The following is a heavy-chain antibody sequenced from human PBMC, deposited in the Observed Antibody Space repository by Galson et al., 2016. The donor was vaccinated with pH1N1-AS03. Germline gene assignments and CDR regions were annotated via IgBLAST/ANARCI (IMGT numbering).Heavy chain of an antibody. Sequence: SLRLSCAASGFTFSTYCMSWVRQAPGKGLEWVANIKQDGSEKFYVDSLKGLFTISRDSAKNSLYLQMSSLRAEDTAIYYCARGAPGDHLLSPLWNWGQGTLVTVSS. CDR2: IKQDGSEK. V-gene: IGHV3-7*01. CDR1: GFTFSTYC. CDR3: ARGAPGDHLLSPLWN. D-gene: IGHD2-2*01. J-gene: IGHJ4*02.